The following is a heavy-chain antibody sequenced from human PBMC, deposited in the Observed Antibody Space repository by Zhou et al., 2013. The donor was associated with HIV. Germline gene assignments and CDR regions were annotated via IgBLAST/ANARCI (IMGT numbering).Heavy chain of an antibody. J-gene: IGHJ3*02. CDR3: ARGVNGWAAHAFDI. CDR2: IIPVLGTS. CDR1: GGTFSIYA. D-gene: IGHD6-19*01. V-gene: IGHV1-69*12. Sequence: QVQLVQSGTEVKKPGSSVKVSCKASGGTFSIYAISWVRQAPGQGLEWMGGIIPVLGTSNYAQKFQGRVTITADESTSTAYMELSSLRSEDTAVYYCARGVNGWAAHAFDIWGQGTMVTVSS.